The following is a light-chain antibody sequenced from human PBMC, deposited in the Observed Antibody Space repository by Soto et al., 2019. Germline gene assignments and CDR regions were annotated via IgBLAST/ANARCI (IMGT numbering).Light chain of an antibody. V-gene: IGKV3-15*01. Sequence: EIVMTQSPATLSVSPGERATLSCRASQSVSSNLAWYQQKPGQAPRFLIYGSSTRAPGVPARFSGSGSGTAFTLTISSLQSVDFAVYYCQQYNNWPQTFGQGTKVEIK. CDR2: GSS. CDR3: QQYNNWPQT. J-gene: IGKJ1*01. CDR1: QSVSSN.